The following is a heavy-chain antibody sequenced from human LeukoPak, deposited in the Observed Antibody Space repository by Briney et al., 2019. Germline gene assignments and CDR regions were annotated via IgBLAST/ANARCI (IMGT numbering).Heavy chain of an antibody. D-gene: IGHD3-16*02. CDR2: IYVTGST. V-gene: IGHV4-59*08. J-gene: IGHJ6*03. CDR1: GGSIGTYY. CDR3: ARHIGGGIEDMDV. Sequence: PSETLSLTCIVSGGSIGTYYWSWIRQSPGKGLEWIGYIYVTGSTRYNPYLQSRVTISVDTSRNQFFLKMSSVTAADTAVYYCARHIGGGIEDMDVWGTGTKVTVSS.